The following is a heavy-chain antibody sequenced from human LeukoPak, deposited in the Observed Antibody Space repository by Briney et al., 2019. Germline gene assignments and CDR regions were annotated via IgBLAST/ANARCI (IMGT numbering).Heavy chain of an antibody. J-gene: IGHJ6*03. Sequence: PGGSLRLSCAASGFTFSNYWMHWVRQVPGRGLVWLSRINSDGTTTTYTDSVKGRFTISRDNSKKTVYLQMNSLRAEDTAVYYCAKDSSGWSHIYMDVWGKGTTVTVSS. CDR3: AKDSSGWSHIYMDV. CDR1: GFTFSNYW. CDR2: INSDGTTT. D-gene: IGHD6-19*01. V-gene: IGHV3-74*01.